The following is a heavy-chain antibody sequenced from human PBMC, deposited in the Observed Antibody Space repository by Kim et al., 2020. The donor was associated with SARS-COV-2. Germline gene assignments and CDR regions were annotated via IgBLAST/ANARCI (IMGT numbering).Heavy chain of an antibody. CDR1: GGSISSGDYL. CDR2: TSYKGSA. CDR3: ARLDYGTSLLYFDS. J-gene: IGHJ3*01. D-gene: IGHD4-17*01. Sequence: SETLSLTCSVSGGSISSGDYLWGWVRRPPGKGLEWIGYTSYKGSAFYNPPLQSRVTISVDTSKNHFSLNLNSVSAAATAVYYCARLDYGTSLLYFDSWG. V-gene: IGHV4-30-4*01.